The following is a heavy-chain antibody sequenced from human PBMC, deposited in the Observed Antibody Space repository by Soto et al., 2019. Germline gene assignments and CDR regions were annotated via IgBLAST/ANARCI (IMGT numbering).Heavy chain of an antibody. CDR1: GGSISNSY. V-gene: IGHV4-59*08. CDR3: ARHSPPVFYGSGPWDV. J-gene: IGHJ6*04. D-gene: IGHD3-10*01. CDR2: IYSSGST. Sequence: SETLSLTCTVSGGSISNSYWSWIRQSPGKGLEWIGYIYSSGSTNYNPSLKSRVTISVDTSKNQFSLKLSSLIAADTAVYYCARHSPPVFYGSGPWDVGGKGTTVTVSS.